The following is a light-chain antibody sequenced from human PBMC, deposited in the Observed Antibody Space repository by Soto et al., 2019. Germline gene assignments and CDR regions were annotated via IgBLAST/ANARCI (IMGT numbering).Light chain of an antibody. V-gene: IGLV1-40*01. J-gene: IGLJ1*01. CDR2: GDN. CDR3: QSYDISLHNYV. Sequence: QSVLTQPPSVSGAPGQRVSISCTGSTSNIGAPYDVHWYQHLPGTAPKLLIYGDNNRPSGVPDRFSGSKSGTSASLAITRLQAEDAADYYCQSYDISLHNYVFGTGTKVIVL. CDR1: TSNIGAPYD.